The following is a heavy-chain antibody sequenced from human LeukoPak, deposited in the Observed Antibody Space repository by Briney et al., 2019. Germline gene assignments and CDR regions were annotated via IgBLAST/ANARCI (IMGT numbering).Heavy chain of an antibody. D-gene: IGHD2-15*01. J-gene: IGHJ4*02. CDR3: AKLEYCSGGSCSPFDY. CDR2: ISYDGSNK. CDR1: GFTFSSYG. Sequence: GGSLRLSCAASGFTFSSYGMHWVRQAPGKGLEWVAVISYDGSNKYYADSVKGRFTISRDNSKNTLYLQMNSLRAEDTAVYYCAKLEYCSGGSCSPFDYWGQGTLVTVSS. V-gene: IGHV3-30*18.